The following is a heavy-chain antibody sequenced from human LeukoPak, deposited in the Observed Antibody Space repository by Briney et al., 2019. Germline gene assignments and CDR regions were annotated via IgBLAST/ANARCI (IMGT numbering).Heavy chain of an antibody. J-gene: IGHJ6*03. V-gene: IGHV4-59*01. CDR3: ARAPTNYYYYYMDV. CDR2: INYSGST. Sequence: PSETLSLTCTVSGGSISSYYWSWIRQPPGKGLEWIGYINYSGSTNYNPSLKSRVTISVDTSKNQFSLKLSSVTAADTAVYYCARAPTNYYYYYMDVWGKGTTVTVSS. D-gene: IGHD5-24*01. CDR1: GGSISSYY.